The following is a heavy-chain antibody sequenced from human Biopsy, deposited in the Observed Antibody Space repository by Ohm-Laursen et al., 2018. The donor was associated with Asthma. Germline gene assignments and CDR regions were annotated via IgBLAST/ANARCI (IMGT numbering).Heavy chain of an antibody. CDR2: INPNGGAT. CDR3: TRVQKSPGDRWFDP. Sequence: ASVKVSCKASAYTFIGYHLHWVRQAPGEGLEWMGRINPNGGATIYAQKFQGRVTMTRDTSISTAYMELSRLTSDDTAVYYCTRVQKSPGDRWFDPWGQGTLVTVSS. D-gene: IGHD7-27*01. V-gene: IGHV1-2*06. J-gene: IGHJ5*02. CDR1: AYTFIGYH.